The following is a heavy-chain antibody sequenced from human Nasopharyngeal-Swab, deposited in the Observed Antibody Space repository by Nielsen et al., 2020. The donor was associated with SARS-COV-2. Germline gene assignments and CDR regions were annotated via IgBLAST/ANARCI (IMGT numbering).Heavy chain of an antibody. V-gene: IGHV3-23*01. CDR1: GFTFSNFA. CDR2: IVGNGATT. J-gene: IGHJ4*02. CDR3: AKDGTIGYSHFDD. Sequence: GGSLRLSCAASGFTFSNFAMSWVRQAPGKGLEWVSVIVGNGATTYYTASVKGRFTISRDNYRNTLYLQMNSLRAADTAVYYCAKDGTIGYSHFDDWGQGTLVTVSS. D-gene: IGHD3-22*01.